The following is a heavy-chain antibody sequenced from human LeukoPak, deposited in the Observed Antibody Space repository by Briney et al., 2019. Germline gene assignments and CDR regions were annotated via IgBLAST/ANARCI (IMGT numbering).Heavy chain of an antibody. CDR3: ARGQLADWFDP. CDR2: IYYSGST. J-gene: IGHJ5*02. CDR1: GGSISSSGYY. V-gene: IGHV4-31*03. Sequence: SQTLSLTCTVSGGSISSSGYYWSWIRQHPGKGLEWIGYIYYSGSTYYNPSLKSRVTISVDTSKNQFSLKLSSVTAADTAVYYCARGQLADWFDPWGQGTLVTVSS. D-gene: IGHD6-6*01.